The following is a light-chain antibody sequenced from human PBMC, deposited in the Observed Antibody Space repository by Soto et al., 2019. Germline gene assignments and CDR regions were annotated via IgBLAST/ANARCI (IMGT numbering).Light chain of an antibody. CDR1: QGIRND. CDR3: LQYNTYPWT. Sequence: DIQMTQTPSSLSASVGDRVTITCRASQGIRNDLDWYQQKPAKAPERLLYAASSLQSGVPPRFSGSGSGTECTLTISRRQAADLATYYCLQYNTYPWTVGQGPKVEIK. V-gene: IGKV1-17*01. J-gene: IGKJ1*01. CDR2: AAS.